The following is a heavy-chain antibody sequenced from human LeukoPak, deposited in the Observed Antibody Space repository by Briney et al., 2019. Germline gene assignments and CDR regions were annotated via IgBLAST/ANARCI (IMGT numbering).Heavy chain of an antibody. CDR1: GGSISSGGYY. V-gene: IGHV4-31*03. CDR2: IYYSGST. CDR3: ARALAAAFDY. J-gene: IGHJ4*02. D-gene: IGHD2-2*01. Sequence: SQTLSLTCTVSGGSISSGGYYWSWICQHPGKGLEWIGYIYYSGSTYYNPSLKSRVTISVDTSKNQFSLKLSSVTAADTAVYYCARALAAAFDYWGQGTLVTVSS.